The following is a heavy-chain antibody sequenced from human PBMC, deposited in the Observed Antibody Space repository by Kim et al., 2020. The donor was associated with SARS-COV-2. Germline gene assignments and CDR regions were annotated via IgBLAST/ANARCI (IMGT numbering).Heavy chain of an antibody. CDR3: ARGRLTYGDYSD. D-gene: IGHD4-17*01. CDR2: IYRDGST. J-gene: IGHJ4*02. CDR1: GITVSSNY. V-gene: IGHV3-53*01. Sequence: GGSLRLSCAASGITVSSNYMSWVRQAPGKGLDWVSVIYRDGSTYYADSVKGRFTISRDTSKNTLYLQMNSLRAEDTALYYCARGRLTYGDYSDWGQGTLVTVSS.